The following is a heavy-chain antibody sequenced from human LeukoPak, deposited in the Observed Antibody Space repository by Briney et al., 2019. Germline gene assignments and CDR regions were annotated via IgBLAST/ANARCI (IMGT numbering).Heavy chain of an antibody. CDR2: MNPNSGNT. D-gene: IGHD3-10*01. CDR3: ARGGALKPQPWFGDHRPTDY. J-gene: IGHJ4*02. V-gene: IGHV1-8*01. CDR1: GYTFTSYD. Sequence: ASVKVSCKASGYTFTSYDINWVRQATGQGLEWMGWMNPNSGNTGYAQKFQGRVTMTRNTSISTAYMELSSLRSEDTAVYYCARGGALKPQPWFGDHRPTDYWGQGTLVTVSS.